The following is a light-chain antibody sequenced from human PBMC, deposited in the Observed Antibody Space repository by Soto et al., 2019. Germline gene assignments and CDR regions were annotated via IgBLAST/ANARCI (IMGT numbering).Light chain of an antibody. Sequence: QSALAQPASVSGSPGQSITISCTGTSNDIGLYNYVSWYQQHPGKAPKLIIYVVSSRPSGISNRFSGSKSANSASLAISGLKSEDEADYYCAAWDDGLNGWLFGGGTKLTVL. CDR1: SNDIGLYNY. CDR2: VVS. J-gene: IGLJ3*02. CDR3: AAWDDGLNGWL. V-gene: IGLV2-14*01.